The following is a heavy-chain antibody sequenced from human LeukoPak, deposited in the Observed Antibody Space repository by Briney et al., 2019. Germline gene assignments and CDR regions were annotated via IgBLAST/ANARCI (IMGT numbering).Heavy chain of an antibody. CDR2: ISAYNGNT. CDR3: ARDWDSSVPQDYYYYGMDV. D-gene: IGHD6-19*01. CDR1: GYTFTSYG. J-gene: IGHJ6*02. V-gene: IGHV1-18*01. Sequence: ASVTVSFKASGYTFTSYGISWVRQAPGQGLEWMGRISAYNGNTNYAQKLQGRVTMTTDTSTSTAYMELRSLRSDDTAVYYCARDWDSSVPQDYYYYGMDVWGQGTTVTVSS.